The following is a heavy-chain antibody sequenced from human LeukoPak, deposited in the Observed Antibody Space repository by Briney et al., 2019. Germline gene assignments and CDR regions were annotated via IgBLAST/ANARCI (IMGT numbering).Heavy chain of an antibody. J-gene: IGHJ6*02. CDR1: GFTFTNAW. V-gene: IGHV3-64D*06. Sequence: GGSLRLSCAASGFTFTNAWMNWVRQAPGKGLEWVSAISGSGANTYYADSVKGRFTISRDNSKNTLYLQMSSLRAEDTAVYYCVKDRSWDCSSTSCYLSSYYYYGMDVWGQGTTVTVSS. CDR2: ISGSGANT. D-gene: IGHD2-2*01. CDR3: VKDRSWDCSSTSCYLSSYYYYGMDV.